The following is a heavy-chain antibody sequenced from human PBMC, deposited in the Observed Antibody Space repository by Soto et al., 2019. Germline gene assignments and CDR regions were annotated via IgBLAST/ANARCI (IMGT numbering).Heavy chain of an antibody. Sequence: EVQMVESGGGLVQPGGSLRLSCAASGFSFSSNWMSWVRQAPGKGLEWVANIKEDGSEKYYVDVVKGRFTISRDNSKNTLYLQMNSLRAEDTAVYYCAKDAKLWFGSFDYWGQGTLVTVSS. D-gene: IGHD3-10*01. CDR3: AKDAKLWFGSFDY. CDR2: IKEDGSEK. J-gene: IGHJ4*02. CDR1: GFSFSSNW. V-gene: IGHV3-7*03.